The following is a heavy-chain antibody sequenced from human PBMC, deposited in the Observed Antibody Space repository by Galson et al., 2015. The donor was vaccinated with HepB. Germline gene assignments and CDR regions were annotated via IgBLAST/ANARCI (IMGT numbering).Heavy chain of an antibody. Sequence: SLRLSCAASGFTFSSYEMNWVRQAPGKGLEWVSYISSSGSTIYYADSVKGRFTISRDNAKNSLYLQMNSLRAEDTAVYYCARGAPEYSSGWYPNYFDYWGQGTLVTVSS. CDR3: ARGAPEYSSGWYPNYFDY. D-gene: IGHD6-19*01. CDR1: GFTFSSYE. J-gene: IGHJ4*02. V-gene: IGHV3-48*03. CDR2: ISSSGSTI.